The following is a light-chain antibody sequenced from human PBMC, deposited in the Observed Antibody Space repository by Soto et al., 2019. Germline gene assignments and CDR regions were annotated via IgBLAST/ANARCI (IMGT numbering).Light chain of an antibody. CDR3: QQSYSTPPYT. CDR2: AAS. CDR1: QSISSY. J-gene: IGKJ2*01. V-gene: IGKV1-39*01. Sequence: DIQMTQSPSSLSASVGDRVTITCRASQSISSYLNWYQQKPGKAPKLVIYAASSLQSGVSSRFSGSGSGTDFTLTISSLQSEGFATYYCQQSYSTPPYTFGQGTKLEIK.